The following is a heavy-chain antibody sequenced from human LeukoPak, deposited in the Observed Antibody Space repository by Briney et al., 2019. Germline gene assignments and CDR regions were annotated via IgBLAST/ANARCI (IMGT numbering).Heavy chain of an antibody. CDR1: GVSISAYY. V-gene: IGHV4-4*07. Sequence: SETLSLTCSVSGVSISAYYWSWIRQSAGNRLEWIGRIYPGEGIYATATTSYNPSCKSRVTMSGDTSKNQLSLKLSSVTAADTAVYYCARDPTTVTTIFDSWGQGILVTVSS. D-gene: IGHD4-11*01. CDR3: ARDPTTVTTIFDS. CDR2: IYPGEGIYATATT. J-gene: IGHJ4*02.